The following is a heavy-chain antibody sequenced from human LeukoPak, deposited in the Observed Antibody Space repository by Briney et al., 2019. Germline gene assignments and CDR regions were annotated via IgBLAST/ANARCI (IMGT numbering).Heavy chain of an antibody. V-gene: IGHV3-53*01. Sequence: GGSLRLSCAASGFTVNNNRMGWVRQAPGKGLEWVSITYSGGTTYYANSVKGRFTISRDNSKNTLSLQMNSLRGEDTALYYCAKFSAPSGGSSGWPWVIDNWGQGTLVTVSS. J-gene: IGHJ4*02. CDR3: AKFSAPSGGSSGWPWVIDN. CDR1: GFTVNNNR. CDR2: TYSGGTT. D-gene: IGHD3-16*01.